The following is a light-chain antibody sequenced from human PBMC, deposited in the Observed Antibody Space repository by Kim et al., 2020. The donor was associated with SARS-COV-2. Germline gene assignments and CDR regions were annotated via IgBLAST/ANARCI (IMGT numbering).Light chain of an antibody. CDR1: QGIRNS. CDR2: AAS. J-gene: IGKJ2*01. Sequence: DIQMTQSPSSLSASVGDRVTITCRASQGIRNSLAWYQQKPGKPPKLLIYAASTLQSGVPSRFSGSGSGTDFTLTISSLQPEDVATYYCQKYSSAPYTFGQGTKLEI. CDR3: QKYSSAPYT. V-gene: IGKV1-27*01.